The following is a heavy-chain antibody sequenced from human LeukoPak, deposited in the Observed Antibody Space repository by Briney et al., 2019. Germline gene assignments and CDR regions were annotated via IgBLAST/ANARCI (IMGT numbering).Heavy chain of an antibody. CDR1: GFTFSSYA. D-gene: IGHD3-9*01. CDR3: AKLPYFAYFDY. J-gene: IGHJ4*02. V-gene: IGHV3-23*01. CDR2: ISDSGGST. Sequence: RGSLRLSCAASGFTFSSYAMSWVRQAPGKGLEWVSGISDSGGSTHYADSVKGRFTISRDKSKNTLYLQMNSLRAEDTAVYHCAKLPYFAYFDYWGQGTLVSVSS.